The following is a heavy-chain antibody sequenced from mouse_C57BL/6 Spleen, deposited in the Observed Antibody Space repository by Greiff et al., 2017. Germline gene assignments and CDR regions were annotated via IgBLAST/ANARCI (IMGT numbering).Heavy chain of an antibody. Sequence: QVQLQQPGAELVKPGASVKLSCKASGYTFTSYWMHWVKQRPGQGLEWIGMIHPNSGSTNYNEKFKSKATLTVDKSSSTAYMQLSSLTSEDSAVYYWARPIYYYGSSYFDDWGQGTTLTVSS. V-gene: IGHV1-64*01. CDR3: ARPIYYYGSSYFDD. J-gene: IGHJ2*01. D-gene: IGHD1-1*01. CDR1: GYTFTSYW. CDR2: IHPNSGST.